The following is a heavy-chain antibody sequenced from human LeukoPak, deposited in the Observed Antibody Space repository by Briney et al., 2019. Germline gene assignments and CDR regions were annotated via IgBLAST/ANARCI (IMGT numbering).Heavy chain of an antibody. J-gene: IGHJ6*04. Sequence: GGSLRLSCAASGFTFSSYGMHWVRQAPGEGLEGVAFIRYDGRNKYYADCVKGLFTIPRENSKNTMYLQMNSLRAADKAVYYCAELGITMIGGVWGKGTTVTISS. D-gene: IGHD3-10*02. CDR3: AELGITMIGGV. V-gene: IGHV3-30*02. CDR1: GFTFSSYG. CDR2: IRYDGRNK.